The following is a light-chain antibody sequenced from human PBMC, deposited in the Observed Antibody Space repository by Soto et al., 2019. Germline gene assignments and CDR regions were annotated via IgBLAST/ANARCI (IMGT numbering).Light chain of an antibody. CDR2: KDS. J-gene: IGLJ2*01. Sequence: SYELTQPSSVSVSPGQTARITCSGDVLAKKYARWFQQKPGQAPVLVIYKDSERPSGIPERFSGSSSGTTVTLTISGAQVEDEADYYCYSAADNNREVVFGGGTKLTVL. CDR3: YSAADNNREVV. CDR1: VLAKKY. V-gene: IGLV3-27*01.